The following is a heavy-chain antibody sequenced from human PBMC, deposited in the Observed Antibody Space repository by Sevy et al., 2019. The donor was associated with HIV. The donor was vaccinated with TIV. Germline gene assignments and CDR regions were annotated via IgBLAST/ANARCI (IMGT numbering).Heavy chain of an antibody. Sequence: SETLSLTCTVSGGSISSGGYYWSWIRQHPGKGLEWIGYIYYSGSTYYNPSLESRVTIAVDTSKNQFSLKLRSVTAADTAVYYCARGGDGYNSYYYMDVWGKGTTVTVSS. D-gene: IGHD5-12*01. CDR2: IYYSGST. CDR1: GGSISSGGYY. CDR3: ARGGDGYNSYYYMDV. J-gene: IGHJ6*03. V-gene: IGHV4-31*03.